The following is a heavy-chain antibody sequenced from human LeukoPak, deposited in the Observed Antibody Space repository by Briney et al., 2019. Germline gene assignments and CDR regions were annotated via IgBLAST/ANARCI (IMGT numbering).Heavy chain of an antibody. CDR1: GFTFDDYS. V-gene: IGHV3-9*01. J-gene: IGHJ4*02. CDR3: ARGPSGYYNT. CDR2: IGWDGGSI. Sequence: GGSLRLSCAASGFTFDDYSMHSVRQAPGNCLEWVSVIGWDGGSIGYADSVKGRLTIARDNATNSLYMQMDSLRAKDPAVSDCARGPSGYYNTGGQGTLVTVSS. D-gene: IGHD5-12*01.